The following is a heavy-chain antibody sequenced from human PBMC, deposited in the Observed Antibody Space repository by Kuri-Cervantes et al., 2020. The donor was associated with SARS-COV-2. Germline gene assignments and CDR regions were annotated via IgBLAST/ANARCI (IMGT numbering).Heavy chain of an antibody. CDR2: IIPIFGTA. CDR3: ASELGYYGSGSHFDY. CDR1: GGTFSSYA. D-gene: IGHD3-10*01. Sequence: SVKVSCKASGGTFSSYAISWVRQAPGLGLEWMGGIIPIFGTANYAQKFQGRVTITADESTSTAYMELSSLRSEDTAVYYCASELGYYGSGSHFDYWGQGTLVTVSS. V-gene: IGHV1-69*13. J-gene: IGHJ4*02.